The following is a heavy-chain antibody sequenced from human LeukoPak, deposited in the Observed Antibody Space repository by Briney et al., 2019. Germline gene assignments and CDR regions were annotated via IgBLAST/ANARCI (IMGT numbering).Heavy chain of an antibody. J-gene: IGHJ3*02. D-gene: IGHD2-15*01. Sequence: PSETLSLTCTVSGGSISSGDYYWSWIRQPPGKGLEWIGYIYYSGSTYYNPSLKSRVTISVDTSKNQFSLKLSSVTAADTAVYYCASRSPLYCSGGSCYGHPRDAFDIWGQGTTITVSS. CDR3: ASRSPLYCSGGSCYGHPRDAFDI. CDR2: IYYSGST. V-gene: IGHV4-30-4*01. CDR1: GGSISSGDYY.